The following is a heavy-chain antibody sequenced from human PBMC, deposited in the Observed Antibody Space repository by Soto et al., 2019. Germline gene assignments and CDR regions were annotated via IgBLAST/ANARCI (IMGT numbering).Heavy chain of an antibody. CDR3: AREAVSGRTGFDY. Sequence: QVQLVQSGAEVKKPGASVKVSCKASGYTFTSYGISWVRQAPGQGLEWMGWVNAYNGNTNYAQKFQGRVTMTTATSTSTAYMELRILRSDYTAVYYCAREAVSGRTGFDYWGQGTLVTVSS. CDR2: VNAYNGNT. D-gene: IGHD6-19*01. V-gene: IGHV1-18*01. CDR1: GYTFTSYG. J-gene: IGHJ4*02.